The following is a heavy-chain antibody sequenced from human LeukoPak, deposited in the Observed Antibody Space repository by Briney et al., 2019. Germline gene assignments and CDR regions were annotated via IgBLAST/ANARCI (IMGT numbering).Heavy chain of an antibody. Sequence: SETLSLTCAVSDDSFSSHYWTWIRQPPGKGLEWIGYISYIGTTNYNPSLKSRVTLSIDTSKNQFSLKLSSVTSADTAVYYCARDLVTVTKGFDIWGQGTMVSVSS. CDR1: DDSFSSHY. CDR3: ARDLVTVTKGFDI. J-gene: IGHJ3*02. D-gene: IGHD4-17*01. V-gene: IGHV4-59*11. CDR2: ISYIGTT.